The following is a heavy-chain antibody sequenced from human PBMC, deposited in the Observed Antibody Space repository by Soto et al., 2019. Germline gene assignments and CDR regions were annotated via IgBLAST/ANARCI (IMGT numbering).Heavy chain of an antibody. Sequence: QVQLQESGPGLVKPSQTLSLTCTVSGGSISSGDYYWSWIRQPPGKGLEWIGYIYYSGSTYYNPSLKGRVTISVGTSKNQFSLQLSSVTAADPAVYYCARYSGYEGLRFDPWGQGTLVTVSS. V-gene: IGHV4-30-4*01. CDR3: ARYSGYEGLRFDP. CDR1: GGSISSGDYY. D-gene: IGHD5-12*01. J-gene: IGHJ5*02. CDR2: IYYSGST.